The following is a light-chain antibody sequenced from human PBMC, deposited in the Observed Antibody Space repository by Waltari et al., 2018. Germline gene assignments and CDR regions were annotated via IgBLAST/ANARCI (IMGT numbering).Light chain of an antibody. CDR1: DLPKKY. V-gene: IGLV3-10*01. J-gene: IGLJ3*02. CDR3: YSTDSSGNHRV. Sequence: SYELTQPPSVSVSPGQTARITCSGDDLPKKYAFWYQQKPGQAPGGVIYADHKRPSGIPGRFSGSSSGTMATFTISGAQVEDEADYYCYSTDSSGNHRVFGRGTKLTVL. CDR2: ADH.